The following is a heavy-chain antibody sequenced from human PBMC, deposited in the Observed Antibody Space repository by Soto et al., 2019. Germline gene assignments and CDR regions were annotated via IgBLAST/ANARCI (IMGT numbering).Heavy chain of an antibody. D-gene: IGHD6-13*01. CDR1: GFTFISYA. J-gene: IGHJ5*02. CDR2: ISYDGSNK. Sequence: QVQLVESGGGGVQPGRSLRLSCAASGFTFISYAMHWVRQAPGKGLEWVAVISYDGSNKYYADSVKGRFTISRDNSKNTLYLQMNSLRAEDTAVYYCARDPGIAAAVRRFDPWGQGTLVTVSS. CDR3: ARDPGIAAAVRRFDP. V-gene: IGHV3-30-3*01.